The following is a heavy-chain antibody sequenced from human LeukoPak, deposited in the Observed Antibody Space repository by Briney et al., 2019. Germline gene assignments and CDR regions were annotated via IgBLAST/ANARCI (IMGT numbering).Heavy chain of an antibody. CDR3: ARERGYSGYAPLDY. D-gene: IGHD5-12*01. Sequence: PSETLSLTCTVSGGSISSYYWSWIRQPPGKGLEWIGYIYYSGSTNYNPSLKSRVTISVDTSKNQFSLKLSSVTATDTAVYYCARERGYSGYAPLDYWGQGTLVTVSS. CDR1: GGSISSYY. J-gene: IGHJ4*02. V-gene: IGHV4-59*01. CDR2: IYYSGST.